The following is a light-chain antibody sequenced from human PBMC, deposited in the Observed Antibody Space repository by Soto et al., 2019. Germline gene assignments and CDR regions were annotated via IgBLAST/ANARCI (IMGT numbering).Light chain of an antibody. J-gene: IGKJ1*01. CDR3: QHYNNYPWT. CDR2: HAS. CDR1: QTINNW. Sequence: DIQMTQSPSTLSASIGDRVTITCRASQTINNWLAWYQQKPGKAPNLLIYHASNLETGVPSRFSGSAFGTEFPLTISSLQPDDFATYYCQHYNNYPWTFGQGTKVEIK. V-gene: IGKV1-5*01.